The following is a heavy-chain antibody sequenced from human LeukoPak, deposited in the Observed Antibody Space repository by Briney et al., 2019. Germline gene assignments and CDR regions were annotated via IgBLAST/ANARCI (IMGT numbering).Heavy chain of an antibody. V-gene: IGHV3-74*01. Sequence: GGSLRLSCAASGFTFSSYWMHWVRQAPGKGLVWVSRINSDGSSTSYADSVKGRSTISRDNAKNTLYLQMNSLRAEDTAVYYCARTYGGYDDAFDIWGQGTMVTVSS. CDR2: INSDGSST. CDR1: GFTFSSYW. CDR3: ARTYGGYDDAFDI. J-gene: IGHJ3*02. D-gene: IGHD4-17*01.